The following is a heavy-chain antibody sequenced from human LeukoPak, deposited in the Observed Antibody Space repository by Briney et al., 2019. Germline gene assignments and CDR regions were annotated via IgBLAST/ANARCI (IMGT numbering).Heavy chain of an antibody. Sequence: GGSLRLSCAASGFTFSSYGMHWVRQAPGKGLGWVALIWYDGSNKYYPDSVKGRFTISRDNSKNTVYLQMNSLRAEDTAVYYCARDANYYFDSWGQGTLVTVSS. CDR3: ARDANYYFDS. CDR2: IWYDGSNK. J-gene: IGHJ4*02. D-gene: IGHD1-7*01. V-gene: IGHV3-33*01. CDR1: GFTFSSYG.